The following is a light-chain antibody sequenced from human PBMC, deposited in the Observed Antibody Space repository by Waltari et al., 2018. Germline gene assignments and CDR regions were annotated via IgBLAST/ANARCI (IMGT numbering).Light chain of an antibody. CDR2: GNN. J-gene: IGLJ2*01. V-gene: IGLV1-40*01. CDR3: QSYDSSLSGVL. CDR1: SSNIGEGYD. Sequence: QSVLTQPPSVSGAPGQRITISCTGTSSNIGEGYDVHWYLQLPGPAPKPLILGNNNRPSGVPDRFSASKSDTSASLAITGLQAEDEADYYCQSYDSSLSGVLFGGGTKLTVL.